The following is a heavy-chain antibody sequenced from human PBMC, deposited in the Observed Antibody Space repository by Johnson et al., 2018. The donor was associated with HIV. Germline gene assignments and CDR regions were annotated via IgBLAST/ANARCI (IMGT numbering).Heavy chain of an antibody. CDR3: ARDRRGHLSWSSDAFDI. D-gene: IGHD6-13*01. V-gene: IGHV3-30-3*01. CDR2: ISYDGSNK. Sequence: QVQLVESGGGVVQPGRSLRLSCAASGFTFSSYAMHWVRQAPGKGLEWVAVISYDGSNKYYADSVKDRFPISRDNSKNTLYRQMNRLRAEDTAVYYCARDRRGHLSWSSDAFDIWGQGTMVTVSS. CDR1: GFTFSSYA. J-gene: IGHJ3*02.